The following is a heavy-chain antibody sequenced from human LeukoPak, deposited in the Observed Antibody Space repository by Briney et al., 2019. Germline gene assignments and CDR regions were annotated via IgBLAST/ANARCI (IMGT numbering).Heavy chain of an antibody. CDR1: GGSISSSSYY. CDR3: ARIPAAGRLDP. J-gene: IGHJ5*02. V-gene: IGHV4-39*07. D-gene: IGHD6-13*01. CDR2: IYYSGST. Sequence: SETLSLTCTVSGGSISSSSYYWGWIRQPPGKGLEWIGSIYYSGSTYYNPSLKSRVTISVDTSKNQFSLKLSSVTAADTAVYYCARIPAAGRLDPWGQGSLVTVSS.